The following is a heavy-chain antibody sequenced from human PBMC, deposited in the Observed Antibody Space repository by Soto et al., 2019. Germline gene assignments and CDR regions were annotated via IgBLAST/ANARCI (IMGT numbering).Heavy chain of an antibody. CDR2: VYDTDGI. Sequence: DVQLVESGGGLIQPGGSLRLSCEASGLTVTGKKYVAWVRQAPGKGLEWVSGVYDTDGIYYADSVKGRCTSSRDNSKTIVYLERNSLTPDDTAVYYCATWRLREHAYDIWGLGTTVTVSS. V-gene: IGHV3-53*01. D-gene: IGHD4-17*01. CDR3: ATWRLREHAYDI. CDR1: GLTVTGKKY. J-gene: IGHJ3*02.